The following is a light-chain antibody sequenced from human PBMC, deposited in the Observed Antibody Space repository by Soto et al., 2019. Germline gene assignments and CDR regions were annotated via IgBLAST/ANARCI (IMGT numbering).Light chain of an antibody. J-gene: IGKJ1*01. Sequence: DIQMTQSPSSLSASIGDRVTITCQASQNITNNLSWYQQKPGKAPNLLIYHASTLESGVPSRFSGSGSGTEFTLTISGLQADDFATYYCQQYSSHRTFGQGTKVDIK. V-gene: IGKV1-5*01. CDR1: QNITNN. CDR2: HAS. CDR3: QQYSSHRT.